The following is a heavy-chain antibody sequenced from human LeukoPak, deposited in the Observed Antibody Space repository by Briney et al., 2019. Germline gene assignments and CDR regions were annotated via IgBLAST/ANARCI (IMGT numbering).Heavy chain of an antibody. Sequence: SETLSLTCTVSGGSISMYYWSWIRQPPGKGLEWIGYIYYSGSTNYNPSLESRVTISVDTSKNRFSLKLSSVTAADTAVYYCARDRYSGYDGFGAFDIWGQGTMVTVSS. CDR2: IYYSGST. CDR1: GGSISMYY. CDR3: ARDRYSGYDGFGAFDI. J-gene: IGHJ3*02. D-gene: IGHD5-12*01. V-gene: IGHV4-59*01.